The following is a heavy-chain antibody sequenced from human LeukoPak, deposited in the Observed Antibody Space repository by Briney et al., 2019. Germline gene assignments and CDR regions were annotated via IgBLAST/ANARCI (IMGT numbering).Heavy chain of an antibody. CDR2: IKQDGSEK. J-gene: IGHJ4*02. V-gene: IGHV3-7*01. Sequence: PGGSLRLSCAASGFTFSSYWMSWVRQAPGKGLEWVANIKQDGSEKYYVDSVKGRFTISRDNAKNSLYLQMNSLRAEDTAVYYCARSPMALRSYYFDYWGQGTLVTVSS. D-gene: IGHD3-10*01. CDR1: GFTFSSYW. CDR3: ARSPMALRSYYFDY.